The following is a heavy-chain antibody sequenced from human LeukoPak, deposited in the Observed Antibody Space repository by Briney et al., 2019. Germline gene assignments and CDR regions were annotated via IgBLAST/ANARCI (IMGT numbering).Heavy chain of an antibody. D-gene: IGHD3-10*01. CDR3: AKDAQYSFGSGIYFDY. CDR1: GFTFSSYG. CDR2: ISGSGGST. Sequence: QSGGSLRLSCAASGFTFSSYGMSWVRQAPGKGLEWVSGISGSGGSTYFADSVKGRFTISRDNSKNTLCLQMNSLRAEDTAVYYCAKDAQYSFGSGIYFDYWGQGTLVTVSS. J-gene: IGHJ4*02. V-gene: IGHV3-23*01.